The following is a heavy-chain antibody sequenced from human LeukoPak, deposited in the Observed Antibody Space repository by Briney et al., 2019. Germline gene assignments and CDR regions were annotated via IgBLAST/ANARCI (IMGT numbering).Heavy chain of an antibody. Sequence: SVKVSCKASGGTFSSYAISWVRQAPGQGLEWMGGIIPIFGTANYAQKFQGRVTITADESTSTAYMELSSLRSEDTAVYYCARPSSTTAMSYYYMDVWGKGTTVTVPS. CDR1: GGTFSSYA. CDR3: ARPSSTTAMSYYYMDV. CDR2: IIPIFGTA. V-gene: IGHV1-69*01. D-gene: IGHD2-2*01. J-gene: IGHJ6*03.